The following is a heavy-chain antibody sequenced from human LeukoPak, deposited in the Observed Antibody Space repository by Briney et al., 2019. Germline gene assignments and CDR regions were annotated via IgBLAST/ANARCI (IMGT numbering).Heavy chain of an antibody. CDR2: IYYSGST. D-gene: IGHD7-27*01. CDR3: ARRSGDDAFDI. CDR1: GGSISSYY. V-gene: IGHV4-59*01. J-gene: IGHJ3*02. Sequence: KPSETLSLTCSVAGGSISSYYWSWIRQPPGKGLEWIGYIYYSGSTNYNPSLKSRVTISADTSKNQFSLKLSSVTAADTAVYYCARRSGDDAFDIWGQGTMVTVSS.